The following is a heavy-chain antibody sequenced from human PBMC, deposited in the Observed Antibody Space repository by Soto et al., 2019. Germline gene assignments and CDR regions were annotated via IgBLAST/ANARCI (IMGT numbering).Heavy chain of an antibody. Sequence: ASETLSLTCTVSGGSISSSSYYWGWIRQPPGKGLEWIGSIYYSGSTYYNPSLKSRVTISVDTSKNQFSLKLSSVTAADTAVYYCARPGDGYNYPYFDYWGQGTLVTVSS. CDR1: GGSISSSSYY. CDR2: IYYSGST. CDR3: ARPGDGYNYPYFDY. V-gene: IGHV4-39*01. D-gene: IGHD5-12*01. J-gene: IGHJ4*02.